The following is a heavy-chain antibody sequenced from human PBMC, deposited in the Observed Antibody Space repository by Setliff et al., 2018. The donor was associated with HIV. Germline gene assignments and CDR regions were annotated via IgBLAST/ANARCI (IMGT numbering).Heavy chain of an antibody. D-gene: IGHD2-2*02. V-gene: IGHV4-59*11. J-gene: IGHJ6*03. CDR1: GASITSHY. CDR2: IYSTGST. CDR3: ARDRLCSSTSCYSGGDYMDV. Sequence: SETLSLTCTVSGASITSHYWSWIRQSPGRELEWIGYIYSTGSTNYNPSLQSRVSISMDTSKNRFSLKLSSVTAADTAVYYCARDRLCSSTSCYSGGDYMDVWGKGTTVTVSS.